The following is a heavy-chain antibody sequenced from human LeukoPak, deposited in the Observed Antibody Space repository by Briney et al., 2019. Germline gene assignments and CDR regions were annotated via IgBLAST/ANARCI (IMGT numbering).Heavy chain of an antibody. CDR3: AKDLNPPSLWFGELYFDY. V-gene: IGHV3-30*18. Sequence: PGGSLRLSCAASGFTFSSYGMHWVRQAPGKGLEWVAVISYDGSNKYYADSVKGRFTISRDNSKNTLYLQMNSLRAEDTAVYYCAKDLNPPSLWFGELYFDYWGQGTLVTVSS. J-gene: IGHJ4*02. CDR1: GFTFSSYG. D-gene: IGHD3-10*01. CDR2: ISYDGSNK.